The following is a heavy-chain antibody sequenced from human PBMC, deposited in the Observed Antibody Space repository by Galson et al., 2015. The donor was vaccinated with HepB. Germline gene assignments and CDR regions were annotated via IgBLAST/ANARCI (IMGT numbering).Heavy chain of an antibody. Sequence: SLRLSCAASGFTFSSYAMSWVRQAPGKGLEWVSAISGSGGSTYYADSVKGRFTISRDNSKNTLYLQMNSLRAEDTAVYYCAKAGRRYYDSSGYYLDYWGQGTLVTVSS. CDR2: ISGSGGST. D-gene: IGHD3-22*01. J-gene: IGHJ4*02. CDR1: GFTFSSYA. V-gene: IGHV3-23*01. CDR3: AKAGRRYYDSSGYYLDY.